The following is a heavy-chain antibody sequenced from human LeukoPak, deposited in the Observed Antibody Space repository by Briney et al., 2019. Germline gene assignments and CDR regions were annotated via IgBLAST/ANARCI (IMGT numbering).Heavy chain of an antibody. D-gene: IGHD3-22*01. CDR2: IWYDGSNK. CDR1: GFTFSSYG. V-gene: IGHV3-33*01. Sequence: TGGSLRLSCAASGFTFSSYGMHWVRQAPGKGLEWVAVIWYDGSNKYYADSVKGRFTISRDNSKNTLYLQMNSLRAEDTAVYYCARVRYYDSSGLDIWGQGTMVTVSS. J-gene: IGHJ3*02. CDR3: ARVRYYDSSGLDI.